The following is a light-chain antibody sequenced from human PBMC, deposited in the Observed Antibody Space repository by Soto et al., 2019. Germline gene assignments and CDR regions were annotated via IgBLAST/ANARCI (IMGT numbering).Light chain of an antibody. Sequence: QSVLTQPASVSGSPGQSITISCSGTSTDVGHPYNYVSWYQQYPGKAPKLLIFGVSNRPSGISGRFSGSKSGNTASLTISGLQPEDEADYYCMSYIASTTTHWILGGVTKLTVL. CDR1: STDVGHPYNY. CDR2: GVS. J-gene: IGLJ2*01. V-gene: IGLV2-14*03. CDR3: MSYIASTTTHWI.